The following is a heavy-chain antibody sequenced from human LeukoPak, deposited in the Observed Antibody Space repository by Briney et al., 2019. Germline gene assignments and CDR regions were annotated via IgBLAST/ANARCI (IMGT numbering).Heavy chain of an antibody. J-gene: IGHJ4*02. CDR3: ARGSPGY. CDR1: GGSFSDYS. Sequence: PSETLSLTCAVYGGSFSDYSWTWIRQSPGKALEWIGEIIHSGSSPSNPSLKSRVTISVDTSKNQFSLKLTSVTAADTAVYFCARGSPGYWGQGTLVTVSS. CDR2: IIHSGSS. V-gene: IGHV4-34*01.